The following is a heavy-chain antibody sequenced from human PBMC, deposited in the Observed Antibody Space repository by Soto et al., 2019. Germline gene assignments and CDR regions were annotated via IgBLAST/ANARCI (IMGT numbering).Heavy chain of an antibody. Sequence: ASVKVSCKASGYTFTSYGISWVRQAPGQGLEWMGWISAYNGNTNYAQKLQGRVTMTTDTSTSTAYMALRSLRSDDTAVYYCASVGSPWGAAAVAVAGLFDYWGQGTLVTVSS. D-gene: IGHD6-19*01. CDR1: GYTFTSYG. J-gene: IGHJ4*02. CDR3: ASVGSPWGAAAVAVAGLFDY. CDR2: ISAYNGNT. V-gene: IGHV1-18*04.